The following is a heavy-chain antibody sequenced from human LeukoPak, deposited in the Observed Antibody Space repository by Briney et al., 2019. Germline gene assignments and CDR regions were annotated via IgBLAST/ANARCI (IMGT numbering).Heavy chain of an antibody. Sequence: ASVKVSCKASGYTFTGYYMHWVRQAPGQGLEWMGWINPNSGGTNYAQKFQGRVTMTRDTSISTAYMELSRLRSDDTAVYYCARCQYYYYYMDVWGKGTTVTVSS. V-gene: IGHV1-2*02. CDR3: ARCQYYYYYMDV. CDR1: GYTFTGYY. D-gene: IGHD5/OR15-5a*01. CDR2: INPNSGGT. J-gene: IGHJ6*03.